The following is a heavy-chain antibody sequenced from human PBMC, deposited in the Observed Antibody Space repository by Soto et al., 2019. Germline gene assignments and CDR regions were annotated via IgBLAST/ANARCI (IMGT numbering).Heavy chain of an antibody. CDR1: GFTFDDYT. Sequence: EVQLVESGGVVVQPGGSLRLSCAASGFTFDDYTMHWVRQAPGKGLEWVSLISWDGGSTYYADSVKGRFTISRDNSKNSLELQMNRLRTEDTALYYCAKDSNSFPTVYYGMEVWGQGTTVTVPS. V-gene: IGHV3-43*01. J-gene: IGHJ6*02. CDR2: ISWDGGST. D-gene: IGHD4-17*01. CDR3: AKDSNSFPTVYYGMEV.